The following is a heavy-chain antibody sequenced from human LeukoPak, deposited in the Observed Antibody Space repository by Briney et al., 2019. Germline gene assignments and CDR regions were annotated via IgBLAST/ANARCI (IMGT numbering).Heavy chain of an antibody. V-gene: IGHV3-20*04. CDR3: ARGSQAVSGHYYYYMDV. CDR2: INWNGGST. Sequence: GGSLRLSCAASGFTFDDYGMSWVRQAPGKGLEWVSGINWNGGSTGYADSVKGRFTISRDNAKNSLFLQMNSLRAEDTAVYYCARGSQAVSGHYYYYMDVWGKGTTVTVSS. D-gene: IGHD6-19*01. CDR1: GFTFDDYG. J-gene: IGHJ6*03.